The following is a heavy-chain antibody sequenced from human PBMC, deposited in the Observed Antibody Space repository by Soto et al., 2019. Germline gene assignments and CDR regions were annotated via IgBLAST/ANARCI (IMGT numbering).Heavy chain of an antibody. J-gene: IGHJ4*02. CDR3: ARLPSRHLVDY. D-gene: IGHD3-3*02. V-gene: IGHV4-39*01. Sequence: SETLSLTCTVYGSSINSSGYYWGWIRQPPGKGLERIGSMFYGVSTYYNPSLKSRVTVSVDASKNQFSLNLRSVTAADTAVYYCARLPSRHLVDYWGQGTLVTVSS. CDR2: MFYGVST. CDR1: GSSINSSGYY.